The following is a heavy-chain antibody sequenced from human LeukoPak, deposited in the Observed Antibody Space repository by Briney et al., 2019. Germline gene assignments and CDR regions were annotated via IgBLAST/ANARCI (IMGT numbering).Heavy chain of an antibody. Sequence: GGSLRLSCAASGFTFSSYWMYWVRQAPGKGLVWVSRINSDGSSTKYADSVRGRFTISRDNAKNTLYLQMNSLRVEDTAVYYCARILSKDYFDSWGQGALVTVSS. D-gene: IGHD2-15*01. CDR1: GFTFSSYW. CDR2: INSDGSST. CDR3: ARILSKDYFDS. J-gene: IGHJ4*02. V-gene: IGHV3-74*01.